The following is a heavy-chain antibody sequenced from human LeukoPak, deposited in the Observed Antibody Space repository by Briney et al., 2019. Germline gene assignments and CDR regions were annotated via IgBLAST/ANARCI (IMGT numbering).Heavy chain of an antibody. D-gene: IGHD3-22*01. CDR1: GLTLSNYG. V-gene: IGHV3-23*01. CDR2: ISDSGGRT. J-gene: IGHJ4*02. CDR3: AKRAVVIRVILVGFHKEAYYFDS. Sequence: GGSLRLSCAVSGLTLSNYGTSWVRHAPGEGLEWVAGISDSGGRTNYADSVKGRFTISRDNRKNTLYLQINSLRAEDTAVYFCAKRAVVIRVILVGFHKEAYYFDSWGQGALVTVSS.